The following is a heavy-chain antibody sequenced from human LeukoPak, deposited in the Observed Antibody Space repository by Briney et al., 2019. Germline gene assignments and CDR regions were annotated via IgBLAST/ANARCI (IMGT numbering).Heavy chain of an antibody. Sequence: SQTLSLTCAVSGGSISSGGYSWSWIRQPPGKGLEGIGYIYHSGSTYYNPSLKSRVTISVDRSKNQFSLKLSSVTAADTAVYYCARGPYCSGGSCYSAWFDPWGQGTLVTVSS. J-gene: IGHJ5*02. V-gene: IGHV4-30-2*01. CDR1: GGSISSGGYS. D-gene: IGHD2-15*01. CDR2: IYHSGST. CDR3: ARGPYCSGGSCYSAWFDP.